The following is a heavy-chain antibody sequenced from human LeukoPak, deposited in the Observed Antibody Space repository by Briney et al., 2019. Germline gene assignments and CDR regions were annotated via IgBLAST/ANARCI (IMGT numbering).Heavy chain of an antibody. CDR1: GITLSNYG. V-gene: IGHV3-23*01. CDR2: ISDTGGRT. J-gene: IGHJ4*02. D-gene: IGHD3-16*01. Sequence: GGSLRLSCAVSGITLSNYGMTWVRQAPGKGLEWVAGISDTGGRTNYADSVKGRFTISRDNPKNTLYLQMNSLRAEDTAVYYCARVGAAELEVLDYWGQGTLVTVSS. CDR3: ARVGAAELEVLDY.